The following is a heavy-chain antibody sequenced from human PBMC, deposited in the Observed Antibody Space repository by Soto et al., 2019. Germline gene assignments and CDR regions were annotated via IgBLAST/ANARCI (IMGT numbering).Heavy chain of an antibody. CDR1: GFTFSSYG. J-gene: IGHJ6*02. V-gene: IGHV3-30*03. CDR3: ATGGGYDSSGGGMDV. CDR2: ISYDGSNK. D-gene: IGHD3-22*01. Sequence: QVQLVESGGGVVQPGRSLRLSCAASGFTFSSYGMHWGRQAPGKGLEWVAVISYDGSNKYYADSVKGRFTISRDNSKNTLYLQMNSLRAEDTAVYYCATGGGYDSSGGGMDVWGQGTTVTVSS.